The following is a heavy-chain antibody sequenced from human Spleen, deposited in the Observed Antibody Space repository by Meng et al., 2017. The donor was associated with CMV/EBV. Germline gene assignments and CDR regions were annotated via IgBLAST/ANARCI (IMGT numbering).Heavy chain of an antibody. Sequence: ATAFILSGHHMGWFRQSPGKGLGWVSRIRDKTESYITEYATSMRGRFTISTDDSKNSLYLQMNSLETEDAAVYYCASLCATLTMHDFWGQGTLVTVSS. CDR3: ASLCATLTMHDF. J-gene: IGHJ4*02. V-gene: IGHV3-72*01. CDR1: AFILSGHH. CDR2: IRDKTESYIT. D-gene: IGHD2-21*01.